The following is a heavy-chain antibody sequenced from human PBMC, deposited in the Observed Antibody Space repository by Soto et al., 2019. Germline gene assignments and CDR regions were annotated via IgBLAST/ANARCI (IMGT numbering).Heavy chain of an antibody. J-gene: IGHJ4*02. CDR2: IKQDGSEK. CDR3: ARDLEVYASILWTTVTATYFDY. CDR1: GFTFSSYW. Sequence: GGSLRLSCAASGFTFSSYWMSWVRQAPGKGLEWVANIKQDGSEKYYVDSVKGRFTISRDNAKNSLYLQMNSLRAEDTAVYYCARDLEVYASILWTTVTATYFDYWGQGTLVTVS. D-gene: IGHD4-17*01. V-gene: IGHV3-7*01.